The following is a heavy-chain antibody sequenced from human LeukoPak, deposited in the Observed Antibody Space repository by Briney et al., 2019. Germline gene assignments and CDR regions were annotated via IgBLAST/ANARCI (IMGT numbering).Heavy chain of an antibody. V-gene: IGHV4-59*01. CDR3: AREGVAGEIDAFDI. Sequence: SETLSLTCTVSGGSIGSYYWSWIRQPPGKGLEWIGYIYYSGSTNYNPSLKSRVTISVDTSKNQFSLKLSSVTAADTAVYYCAREGVAGEIDAFDIWGQGTMVTVSS. CDR2: IYYSGST. J-gene: IGHJ3*02. D-gene: IGHD6-19*01. CDR1: GGSIGSYY.